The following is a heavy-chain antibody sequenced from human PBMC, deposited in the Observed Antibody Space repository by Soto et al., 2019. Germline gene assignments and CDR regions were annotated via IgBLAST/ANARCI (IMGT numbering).Heavy chain of an antibody. Sequence: QVQLVQSGAEVKKPGASVKVSCKASGYTFTSYGISWVRQAPGQGLEWMGWISDYNGNTNYAQKLQGRGTMTTDTSTSTAYMELRSLRSDDTAVYYCARDEAGSSGWYRRPKNWFDPWGQGTLVTVSS. CDR1: GYTFTSYG. CDR3: ARDEAGSSGWYRRPKNWFDP. CDR2: ISDYNGNT. V-gene: IGHV1-18*01. D-gene: IGHD6-19*01. J-gene: IGHJ5*02.